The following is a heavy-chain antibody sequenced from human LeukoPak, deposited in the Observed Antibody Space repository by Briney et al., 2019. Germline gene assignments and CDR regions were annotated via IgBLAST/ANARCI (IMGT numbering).Heavy chain of an antibody. V-gene: IGHV3-23*01. J-gene: IGHJ4*02. CDR2: ISGSRGST. CDR1: GFTFSSYA. CDR3: AEGYFDWLPHPYYFDY. Sequence: PGGSLRLSCAASGFTFSSYAMSWVRQAPGKGLEWVSAISGSRGSTYYADSVKGRFTISRDNSKNTLYLQMNSLRAEDTAVYYCAEGYFDWLPHPYYFDYWGQGTLVTVSS. D-gene: IGHD3-9*01.